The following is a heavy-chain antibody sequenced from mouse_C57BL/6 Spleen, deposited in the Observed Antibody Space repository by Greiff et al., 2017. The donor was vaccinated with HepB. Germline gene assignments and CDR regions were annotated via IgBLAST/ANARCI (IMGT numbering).Heavy chain of an antibody. V-gene: IGHV1-76*01. CDR1: GYTFTDYY. J-gene: IGHJ4*01. CDR3: ARYDEARDY. CDR2: IYPGSGNT. D-gene: IGHD2-12*01. Sequence: QVQLKESGAELVRPGASVKLSCKASGYTFTDYYINWVKQRPGQGLEWIARIYPGSGNTYYNEKFKGKATLTAEKSSSTAYMQLSSLTSEDSAVYVCARYDEARDYWGQGTSVTVSS.